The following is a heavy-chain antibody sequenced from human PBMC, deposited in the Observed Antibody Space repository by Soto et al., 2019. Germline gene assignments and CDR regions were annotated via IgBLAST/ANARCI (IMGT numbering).Heavy chain of an antibody. CDR1: GFTFSSYG. J-gene: IGHJ4*02. D-gene: IGHD3-16*01. CDR3: SRDLRGWRLLFGFDY. CDR2: IWYDGSNK. Sequence: GGSLRLSCAASGFTFSSYGMHRVRQAPGKGLEWVAVIWYDGSNKYYADSVKGRFTISRDNSKNTLYLQMNSLRAEDTAVYYCSRDLRGWRLLFGFDYWGQGTLVTVSS. V-gene: IGHV3-33*01.